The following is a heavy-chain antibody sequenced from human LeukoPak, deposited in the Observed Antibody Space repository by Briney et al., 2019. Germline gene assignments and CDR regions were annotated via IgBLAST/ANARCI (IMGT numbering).Heavy chain of an antibody. CDR2: ISGSGGST. J-gene: IGHJ3*02. V-gene: IGHV3-23*01. CDR3: AKVMWGGLVVAVAARGAFDI. Sequence: GGSLRLSCAASGFTFSSYAMSWVRQAPGKGLEWVSAISGSGGSTYYADSVKGRFTISRDNSKNTLYLQMNSLRAEDTAVYYCAKVMWGGLVVAVAARGAFDIWGQGTMVTVSS. CDR1: GFTFSSYA. D-gene: IGHD2-15*01.